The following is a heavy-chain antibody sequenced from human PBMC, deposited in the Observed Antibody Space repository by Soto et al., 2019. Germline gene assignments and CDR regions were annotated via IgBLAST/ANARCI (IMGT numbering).Heavy chain of an antibody. CDR3: DQTLGLSVSGPGRFDL. D-gene: IGHD6-19*01. CDR2: ITPIFGTP. V-gene: IGHV1-69*12. CDR1: GGTFSRYA. Sequence: QVQLVQSGTEVKKPGSSVKVSCKASGGTFSRYAINWVRQAPGQGLEWMGGITPIFGTPNYAQKFQGRVTITADGSTKTAYMELRRLRAEDTAVYYCDQTLGLSVSGPGRFDLWGRGTLVTVTS. J-gene: IGHJ2*01.